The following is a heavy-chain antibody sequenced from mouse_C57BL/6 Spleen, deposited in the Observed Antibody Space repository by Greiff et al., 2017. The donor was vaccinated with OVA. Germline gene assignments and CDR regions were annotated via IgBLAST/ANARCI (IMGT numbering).Heavy chain of an antibody. CDR2: IDPETGGT. CDR1: GYTFTDYE. Sequence: VQRVESGAELVRPGASVTLSCKASGYTFTDYEMHWVKQTPVHGLEWIGAIDPETGGTAYNQKFKGKAILTADKSSSTAYMELRSLTSEDSAVYYCTRSTTVVATNWYFDVWGTGTTVTVSS. J-gene: IGHJ1*03. V-gene: IGHV1-15*01. D-gene: IGHD1-1*01. CDR3: TRSTTVVATNWYFDV.